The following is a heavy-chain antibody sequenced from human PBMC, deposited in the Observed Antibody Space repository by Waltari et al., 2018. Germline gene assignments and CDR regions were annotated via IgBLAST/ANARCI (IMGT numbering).Heavy chain of an antibody. CDR3: ARAGQSFAGFAYYFDY. CDR2: IYTSVGT. Sequence: QVQLQESGPGLVKPSETLSLTCTVSGGSISSYYWSWIRQPAGKGLEWIGRIYTSVGTTYNPSLKSRVTMSVDTSKNQFSLKLSSVTAADTAVYYCARAGQSFAGFAYYFDYWGQGTLVTVSS. V-gene: IGHV4-4*07. CDR1: GGSISSYY. J-gene: IGHJ4*02. D-gene: IGHD3-10*01.